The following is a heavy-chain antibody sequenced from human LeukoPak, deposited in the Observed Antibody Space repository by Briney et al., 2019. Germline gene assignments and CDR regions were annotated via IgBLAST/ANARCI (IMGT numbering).Heavy chain of an antibody. D-gene: IGHD3-3*01. CDR3: ARIPWSQSEHFQC. Sequence: PGGSLRLSCAASGFSFSTYSMNRVRQAPGKGLEWVSYISSSSETIYYADSVKGRFTISRDNAKNSLYLQMNRLGDEDTAVYFCARIPWSQSEHFQCWGQGTLVTVSS. V-gene: IGHV3-48*02. J-gene: IGHJ1*01. CDR2: ISSSSETI. CDR1: GFSFSTYS.